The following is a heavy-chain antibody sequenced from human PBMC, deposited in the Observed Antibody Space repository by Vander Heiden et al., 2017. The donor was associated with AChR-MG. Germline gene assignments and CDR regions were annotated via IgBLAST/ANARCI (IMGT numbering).Heavy chain of an antibody. CDR3: ARGGIVVVPAAPETLDY. Sequence: QVQLVQSGAEVKKPGASVKVSCTASGYTFTGYYMHWVRQAPGQGLEWMGWINPNSGGTNYAQKLQGRVTMTRDTSISTAYMELSRLRSEDTAVYYCARGGIVVVPAAPETLDYWGQGTLVTVSS. CDR2: INPNSGGT. CDR1: GYTFTGYY. J-gene: IGHJ4*02. V-gene: IGHV1-2*02. D-gene: IGHD2-2*01.